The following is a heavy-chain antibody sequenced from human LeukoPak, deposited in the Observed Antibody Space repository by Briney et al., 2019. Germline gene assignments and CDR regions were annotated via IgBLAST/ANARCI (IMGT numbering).Heavy chain of an antibody. J-gene: IGHJ4*02. CDR2: INHSGST. V-gene: IGHV4-34*01. D-gene: IGHD2-8*01. CDR1: GGSFSGYY. CDR3: ARALIGYYFDY. Sequence: SETLSLTCAVYGGSFSGYYWSWIRQPPGKGLEWIGEINHSGSTNYNPSLKSRVTISVDTSKNQFSLKLSSVTAADTAVYYCARALIGYYFDYWGQGTLVTVSS.